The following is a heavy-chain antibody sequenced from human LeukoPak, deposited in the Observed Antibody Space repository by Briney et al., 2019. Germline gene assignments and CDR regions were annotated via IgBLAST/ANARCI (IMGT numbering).Heavy chain of an antibody. CDR2: IYYSGST. CDR3: ARENRDIVVVPAAYRYFDL. CDR1: GGSISSSSYY. V-gene: IGHV4-39*07. Sequence: PSETLSLTCTVSGGSISSSSYYWGWIRQPPGKGLEWIGSIYYSGSTYYNPSLKSRVTISVDTSKNQFSLKLSSVTAADTAVYYCARENRDIVVVPAAYRYFDLWGRGTLVTVSS. J-gene: IGHJ2*01. D-gene: IGHD2-2*01.